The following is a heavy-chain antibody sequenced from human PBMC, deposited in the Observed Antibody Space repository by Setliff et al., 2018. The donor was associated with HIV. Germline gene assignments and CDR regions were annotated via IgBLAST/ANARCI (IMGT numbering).Heavy chain of an antibody. V-gene: IGHV4-59*11. D-gene: IGHD3-10*01. CDR3: ARDNSYYYGSGGHYYYAMDV. CDR1: GGSISSHC. J-gene: IGHJ6*02. Sequence: PSETLSLTCTVSGGSISSHCWSWIRQSPGKALEWIGYIYASGSIIYNPSLKSRVTMSVDTSQNQVSLDLESVTAADTAVYYCARDNSYYYGSGGHYYYAMDVRGQGTTVTVSS. CDR2: IYASGSI.